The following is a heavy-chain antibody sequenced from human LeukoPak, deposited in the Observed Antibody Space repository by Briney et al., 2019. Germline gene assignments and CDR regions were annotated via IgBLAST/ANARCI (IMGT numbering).Heavy chain of an antibody. V-gene: IGHV4-38-2*01. Sequence: PSETLSLTCAVSGYSISSGYYWGWIRQPPGKGLEWIGSIYHSGSTYYNPSLKSRVTISVDTSKNQSSLKLSSVTAADTAVYYCARRGFGWYDSSGYMFDYWGQGTLVTVSS. CDR1: GYSISSGYY. D-gene: IGHD3-22*01. J-gene: IGHJ4*02. CDR2: IYHSGST. CDR3: ARRGFGWYDSSGYMFDY.